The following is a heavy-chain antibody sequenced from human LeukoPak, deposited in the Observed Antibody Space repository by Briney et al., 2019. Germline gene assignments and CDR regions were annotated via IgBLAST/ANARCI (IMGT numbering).Heavy chain of an antibody. D-gene: IGHD5-18*01. Sequence: SETLSLTCAVYGGSFSGYYWSWIRQPPGKGLKWIGELNHSGSTNYNPSLKSRVTISVDTSKDQSSLKLYSVTAADTAVYYCARGPLDTAVATYYFDYWAQGTLVTVSS. J-gene: IGHJ4*02. V-gene: IGHV4-34*01. CDR1: GGSFSGYY. CDR3: ARGPLDTAVATYYFDY. CDR2: LNHSGST.